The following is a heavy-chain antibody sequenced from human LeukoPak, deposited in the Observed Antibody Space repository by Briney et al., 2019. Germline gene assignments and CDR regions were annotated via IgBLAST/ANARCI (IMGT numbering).Heavy chain of an antibody. V-gene: IGHV1-2*02. CDR2: INPNSGGT. J-gene: IGHJ4*02. D-gene: IGHD2-2*01. CDR1: GYTFTGYY. Sequence: GASVKVSCKASGYTFTGYYMHWVRQAPGQGLEWMGWINPNSGGTNYAQKFQGRVTMTRDTSISTAYMELSRLRSDDTAVYYCARDRRLQGGIVVVPAAMDYWGQGTLVTVSS. CDR3: ARDRRLQGGIVVVPAAMDY.